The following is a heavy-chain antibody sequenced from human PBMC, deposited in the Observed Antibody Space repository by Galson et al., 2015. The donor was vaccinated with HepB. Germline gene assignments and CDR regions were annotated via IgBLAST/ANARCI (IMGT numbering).Heavy chain of an antibody. D-gene: IGHD3-10*01. V-gene: IGHV1-69*13. J-gene: IGHJ4*02. CDR3: ARTLQSGSSGFWEGGNFDY. Sequence: SVKVSCKASGGTFSSYAISWVRQAPGQGLEWMGGIIPIFGTANYAQKFQGRVTITADESTSTAYMELSSLRSEDTAVYYCARTLQSGSSGFWEGGNFDYWGQGTLVTVSS. CDR2: IIPIFGTA. CDR1: GGTFSSYA.